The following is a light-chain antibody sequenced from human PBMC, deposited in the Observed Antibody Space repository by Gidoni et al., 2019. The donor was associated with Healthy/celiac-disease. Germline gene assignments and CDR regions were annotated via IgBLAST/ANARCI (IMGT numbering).Light chain of an antibody. CDR3: SSYTSSSTPL. Sequence: QAALTQPASASGSPGQSITISCTGTSSDVGGYNYVSWYQQHPGKAPKLMIYDVSNRPSGVSNRFSGSKSGNTASLTISWLQAEDEADYYCSSYTSSSTPLFGGGTKLTVL. J-gene: IGLJ2*01. CDR1: SSDVGGYNY. V-gene: IGLV2-14*03. CDR2: DVS.